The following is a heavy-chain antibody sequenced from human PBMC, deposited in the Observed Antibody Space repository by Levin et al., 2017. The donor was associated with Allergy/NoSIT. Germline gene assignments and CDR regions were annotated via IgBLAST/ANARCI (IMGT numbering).Heavy chain of an antibody. CDR1: GFIFDDYA. J-gene: IGHJ4*02. Sequence: GGSLRLSCAASGFIFDDYAMHWVRQAPGKGLEWVSLVSWDGGSAYYADSVKGRFTISRDNSKNSLYLQMHTLRAEDTALYYCAKDKLSHAPSGIDYWGQETLVTVSS. CDR2: VSWDGGSA. CDR3: AKDKLSHAPSGIDY. D-gene: IGHD3-10*01. V-gene: IGHV3-43D*03.